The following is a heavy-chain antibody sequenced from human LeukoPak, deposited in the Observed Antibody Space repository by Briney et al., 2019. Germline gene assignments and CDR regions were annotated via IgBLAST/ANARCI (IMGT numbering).Heavy chain of an antibody. CDR3: ARSALADALSAYYFDY. Sequence: ASVKVSCKASGYTFITYDISWVRQAPGQGLEWMGWISAYNGNTIYAQKLQGRVTMTTDTSTNTAYMELRSLRSDDTAVYYCARSALADALSAYYFDYWGQGTLVTVSS. D-gene: IGHD6-19*01. CDR2: ISAYNGNT. J-gene: IGHJ4*02. CDR1: GYTFITYD. V-gene: IGHV1-18*01.